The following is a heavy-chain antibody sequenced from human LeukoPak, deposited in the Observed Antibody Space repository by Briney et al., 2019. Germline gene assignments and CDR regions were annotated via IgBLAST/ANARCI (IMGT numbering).Heavy chain of an antibody. J-gene: IGHJ4*02. D-gene: IGHD6-19*01. CDR2: INPNNGGT. V-gene: IGHV1-2*02. Sequence: ASVKVSCTASGYTFTGYYMHWVRQAPGQGLEWMGWINPNNGGTTYAQKFQGRVTMTRDTSITTAYMELSRLRSDDTAVYYCARVIAVAGILYFDYWGQGTLVTVSS. CDR3: ARVIAVAGILYFDY. CDR1: GYTFTGYY.